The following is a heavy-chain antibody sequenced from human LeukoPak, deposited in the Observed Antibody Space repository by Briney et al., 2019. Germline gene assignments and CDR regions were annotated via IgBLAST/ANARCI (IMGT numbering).Heavy chain of an antibody. V-gene: IGHV3-48*01. J-gene: IGHJ4*02. CDR2: ISYSSSTI. CDR3: ARVKRMGHGYCSGGTGPGDY. Sequence: GGSLRLSCAASGFTFSSYGMNWVRQAPGKGLEWVSYISYSSSTIYYADSVKGRFTISRDNAKNSLYLQMNSLRAEDTAVYYCARVKRMGHGYCSGGTGPGDYWGQGTLVTVSS. D-gene: IGHD2-15*01. CDR1: GFTFSSYG.